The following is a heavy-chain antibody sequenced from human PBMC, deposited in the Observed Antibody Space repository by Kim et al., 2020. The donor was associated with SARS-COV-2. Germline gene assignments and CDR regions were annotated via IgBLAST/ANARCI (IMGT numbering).Heavy chain of an antibody. CDR3: AKDAVSVTRNVNRFDP. D-gene: IGHD2-21*02. Sequence: GGSLRLSCAASGFTFDLFAMNWVRRAPGKGLEWVSGISGSGGSRYYADSVKGRFTISRDNSESILYLQMNTLGVEDTAMYYCAKDAVSVTRNVNRFDPWGQGTLVTVSS. CDR1: GFTFDLFA. CDR2: ISGSGGSR. J-gene: IGHJ5*02. V-gene: IGHV3-23*01.